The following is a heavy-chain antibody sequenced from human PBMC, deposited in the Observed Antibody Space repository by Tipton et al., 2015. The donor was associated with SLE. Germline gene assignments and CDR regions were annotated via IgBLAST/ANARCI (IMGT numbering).Heavy chain of an antibody. Sequence: QLVQSGAEVKKPGASLKVSCKASGYTFSSYHMHWVRQAPRQGLEWMGIINPNGGSTRYAQKFQGRVTMTADTSTSTVYMELSSLRSEDTAVYYCARDYYSNYGCAYWGQGTLVTVSS. CDR2: INPNGGST. D-gene: IGHD4-11*01. V-gene: IGHV1-46*01. CDR1: GYTFSSYH. J-gene: IGHJ4*02. CDR3: ARDYYSNYGCAY.